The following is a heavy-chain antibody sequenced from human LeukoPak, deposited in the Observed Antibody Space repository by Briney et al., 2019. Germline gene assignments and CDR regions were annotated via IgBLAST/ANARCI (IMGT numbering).Heavy chain of an antibody. J-gene: IGHJ4*02. CDR2: IYYSGST. Sequence: PSETLSLTCTVSGGSISGYYGSWIRQPPGKGLEWIGYIYYSGSTNYNPSLKSRVTISVDTSKNQFSLKLSSVTAADTAVYYCARGVAARPDYWGQGTLVTVSS. D-gene: IGHD6-6*01. CDR1: GGSISGYY. CDR3: ARGVAARPDY. V-gene: IGHV4-59*01.